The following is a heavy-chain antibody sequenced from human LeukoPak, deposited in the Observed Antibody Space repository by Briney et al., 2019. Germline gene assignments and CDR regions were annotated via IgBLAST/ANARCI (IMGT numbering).Heavy chain of an antibody. V-gene: IGHV3-7*03. Sequence: GGSLRLSCAASGFTFSPYSRNWVRQPPGKGREWVANIRQDGDTKYYVDSVKGRFTISRDNAMNSLNLQMNSLRAEDTAIYYCARSLPYGTTWYGRSDFWGQGTLVTVSS. J-gene: IGHJ4*02. CDR3: ARSLPYGTTWYGRSDF. CDR1: GFTFSPYS. CDR2: IRQDGDTK. D-gene: IGHD6-13*01.